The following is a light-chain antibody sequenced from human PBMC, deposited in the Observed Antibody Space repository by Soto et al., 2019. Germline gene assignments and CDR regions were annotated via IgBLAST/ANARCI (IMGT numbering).Light chain of an antibody. CDR3: CSYTRSDTVV. CDR1: SSNIGRYP. J-gene: IGLJ2*01. CDR2: TDF. Sequence: QSVLTQSPSASATPGQGVTISCSGSSSNIGRYPVNWFQQLPRSAPKLLIHTDFHRPSGVPDRFSGSKSGTSASLAISGLQSEDEADYYCCSYTRSDTVVFGGGTKLTVL. V-gene: IGLV1-44*01.